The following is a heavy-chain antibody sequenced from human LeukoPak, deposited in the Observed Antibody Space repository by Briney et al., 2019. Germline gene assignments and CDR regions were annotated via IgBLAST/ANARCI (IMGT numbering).Heavy chain of an antibody. V-gene: IGHV3-74*01. CDR3: AKFVAENWFDP. CDR2: INTDGSST. CDR1: GFTFSSYW. Sequence: GGSLRLSCAASGFTFSSYWMHWVRQAPGKGLVWVSRINTDGSSTSYADSVKGRFTISRDNAKNTLYLQMNSLRAEDTAVYYCAKFVAENWFDPWGQGTLVTVSS. J-gene: IGHJ5*02. D-gene: IGHD6-6*01.